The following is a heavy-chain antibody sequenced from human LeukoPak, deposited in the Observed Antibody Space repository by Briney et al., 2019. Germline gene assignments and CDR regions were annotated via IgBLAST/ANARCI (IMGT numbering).Heavy chain of an antibody. CDR1: GFTFSSYG. D-gene: IGHD2-21*01. CDR2: IRYDGSNK. Sequence: GGSLRLSCAASGFTFSSYGMHWVRQAPGKGLEWVAFIRYDGSNKYYADSVKGRFTISRDNSKNTLFLQMNRLRPEDAAVYYCAKAPVTTCRGAYCYPFDYWGQGTLVTVSS. CDR3: AKAPVTTCRGAYCYPFDY. J-gene: IGHJ4*02. V-gene: IGHV3-30*02.